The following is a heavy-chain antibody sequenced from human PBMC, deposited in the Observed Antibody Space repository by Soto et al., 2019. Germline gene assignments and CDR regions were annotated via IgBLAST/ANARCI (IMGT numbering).Heavy chain of an antibody. CDR3: ASSYSNYENWFDP. V-gene: IGHV4-59*01. CDR2: IYYSGST. Sequence: SETLSLTCTVSGGSISSYYWSWIRQPPGKGLEWIGYIYYSGSTNYNPSLKSRVTISVDTSKNQFSLKLSSVTAADTAVYYCASSYSNYENWFDPWGQGTLVTVSS. J-gene: IGHJ5*02. D-gene: IGHD4-4*01. CDR1: GGSISSYY.